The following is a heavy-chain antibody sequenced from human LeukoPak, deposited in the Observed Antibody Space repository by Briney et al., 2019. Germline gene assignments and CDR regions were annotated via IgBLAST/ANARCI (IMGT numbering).Heavy chain of an antibody. D-gene: IGHD6-13*01. CDR3: ARVGYSSSWYLQYYMDV. CDR1: GYSISSGYY. Sequence: PSETLSLTCAVSGYSISSGYYWGWIRQPSGKGLEWTGSIYHSGSTYYNPSLKSRVTISVDTSKNQFSLKLSSVTAADTAVYYCARVGYSSSWYLQYYMDVWGKGTTVTVSS. V-gene: IGHV4-38-2*01. J-gene: IGHJ6*03. CDR2: IYHSGST.